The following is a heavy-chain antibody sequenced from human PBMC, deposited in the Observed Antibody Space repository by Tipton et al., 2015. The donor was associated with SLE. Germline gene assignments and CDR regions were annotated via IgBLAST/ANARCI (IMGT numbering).Heavy chain of an antibody. V-gene: IGHV4-59*13. CDR2: ANRNEGT. D-gene: IGHD7-27*01. CDR1: GASTNTKY. CDR3: VRGPWAYYYYMDV. Sequence: TLSLTCTVSGASTNTKYWTWIRQSPGKGLEWIGYANRNEGTKIKSSLERRVTISLDTSRSQFSLRLSSVTAADTAVYYCVRGPWAYYYYMDVWGKGTKVTVSS. J-gene: IGHJ6*03.